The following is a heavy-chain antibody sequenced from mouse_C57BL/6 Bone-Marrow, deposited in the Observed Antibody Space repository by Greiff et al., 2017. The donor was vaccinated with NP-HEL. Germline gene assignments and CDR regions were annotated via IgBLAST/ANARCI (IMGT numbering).Heavy chain of an antibody. CDR3: ARQADYYGSSYVDYAMDY. D-gene: IGHD1-1*01. CDR2: ISNGGGST. V-gene: IGHV5-12*01. CDR1: GFTFSDYY. J-gene: IGHJ4*01. Sequence: DVKLVESGGGLVQPGGSLKLSCAASGFTFSDYYMYWVRQTPEKRLEWVAYISNGGGSTYYPDTVKGRFTISRDNAKNTLYLQMSRLKSEDTAMYYCARQADYYGSSYVDYAMDYWGQGTSVTVSS.